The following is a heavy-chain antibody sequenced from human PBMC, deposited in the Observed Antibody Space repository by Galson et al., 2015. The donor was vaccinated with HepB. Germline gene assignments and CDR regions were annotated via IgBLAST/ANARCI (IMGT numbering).Heavy chain of an antibody. CDR1: GYSFTSYW. D-gene: IGHD4-17*01. CDR2: IDPSDSYT. Sequence: QSGAEVKKPGESLRISCKGSGYSFTSYWISWVRQMPGKGLEWMGRIDPSDSYTNYSPSFQGHVTISADKSISTAYLQWSSLKASDTAMYYCARHKTTTVTPPYYYYYGMDVWGQGTTVTVSS. V-gene: IGHV5-10-1*01. CDR3: ARHKTTTVTPPYYYYYGMDV. J-gene: IGHJ6*02.